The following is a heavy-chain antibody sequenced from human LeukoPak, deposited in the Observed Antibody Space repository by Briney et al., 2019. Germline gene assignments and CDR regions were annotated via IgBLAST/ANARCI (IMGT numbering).Heavy chain of an antibody. CDR1: GGSISSSSYY. J-gene: IGHJ5*02. Sequence: SETLSLTCTVSGGSISSSSYYWGWIRQPPGKGLEWIGSIYYSGSTYYNPSLKSRVTISVDTSKNQFSLKLSSVTAADTAVYYXXRHXXXXXXXXSXXXXVVXINWFDPWGQGTLVTVSS. D-gene: IGHD3-3*01. V-gene: IGHV4-39*07. CDR2: IYYSGST. CDR3: XRHXXXXXXXXSXXXXVVXINWFDP.